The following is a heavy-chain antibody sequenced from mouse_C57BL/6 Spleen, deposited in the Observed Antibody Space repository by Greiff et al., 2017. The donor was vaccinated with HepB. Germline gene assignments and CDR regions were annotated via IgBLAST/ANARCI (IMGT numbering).Heavy chain of an antibody. D-gene: IGHD4-1*01. Sequence: EVKLVESGGGLVQPGGSLSLSCAASGFTFTDYYMSWVRQPPGKALEWLGFIRTKANGYTTEYSASVKGRFTLSRDNSQSILYLQMKSLSAEDSATDYGARYPAGLWYFDVWGTGTTVTVSA. CDR2: IRTKANGYTT. CDR1: GFTFTDYY. CDR3: ARYPAGLWYFDV. J-gene: IGHJ1*03. V-gene: IGHV7-3*01.